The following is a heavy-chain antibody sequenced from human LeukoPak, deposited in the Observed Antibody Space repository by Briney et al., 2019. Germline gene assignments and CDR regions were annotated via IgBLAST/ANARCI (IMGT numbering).Heavy chain of an antibody. CDR3: ARDGVNYDILTGYYSPNGMDV. CDR2: ISYDGSNK. Sequence: GRSLRLSCAASGFTFSSYAMHWVRQAPGKGLEWVAVISYDGSNKYYADSVKGRFTISRDNSKNTLYLQMNSLRAEDTAVYYCARDGVNYDILTGYYSPNGMDVWGQGTTVTVSS. CDR1: GFTFSSYA. J-gene: IGHJ6*02. D-gene: IGHD3-9*01. V-gene: IGHV3-30*04.